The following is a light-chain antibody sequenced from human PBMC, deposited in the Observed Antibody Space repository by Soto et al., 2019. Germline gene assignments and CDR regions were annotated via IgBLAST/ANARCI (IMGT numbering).Light chain of an antibody. V-gene: IGKV1-39*01. CDR1: QGISTY. J-gene: IGKJ1*01. Sequence: IQMTQSPSSLSASVGDRVTITCRASQGISTYLNWYQQKPGKAPKLLIYAASSLQSGVPSRFSGSGSATDFTLTISSLQHEDFATYYCQQTYGTPPTFGQGTKVDIK. CDR2: AAS. CDR3: QQTYGTPPT.